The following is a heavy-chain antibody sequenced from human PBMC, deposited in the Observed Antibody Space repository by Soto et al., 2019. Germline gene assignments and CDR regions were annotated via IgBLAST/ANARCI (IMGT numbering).Heavy chain of an antibody. Sequence: ASVKVSCKASGYTFTSYAMHWVRQAPGQRLEWMGWSNAGNGNTKYSQKFQGRVTITRDTSASTAYMELSSLRSEDTAVYYCASGVAGPLHWFDPWGQGTLVTVSS. D-gene: IGHD6-19*01. CDR3: ASGVAGPLHWFDP. CDR2: SNAGNGNT. V-gene: IGHV1-3*01. CDR1: GYTFTSYA. J-gene: IGHJ5*02.